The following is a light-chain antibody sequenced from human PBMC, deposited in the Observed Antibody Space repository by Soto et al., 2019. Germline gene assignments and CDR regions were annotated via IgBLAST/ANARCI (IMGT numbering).Light chain of an antibody. Sequence: SSELTQPPSVSVSPGQTASITCSGDKLGDKYACWYQQKPGQSPVLVIYQDSKRPSGIPERFSGSNSGNTATLTISGTQAMDEADYYCQAWDSSNEVVFGGGTKLTVL. CDR2: QDS. V-gene: IGLV3-1*01. CDR1: KLGDKY. J-gene: IGLJ2*01. CDR3: QAWDSSNEVV.